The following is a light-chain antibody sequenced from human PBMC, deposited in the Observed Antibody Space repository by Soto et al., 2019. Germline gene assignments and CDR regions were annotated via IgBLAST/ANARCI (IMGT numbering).Light chain of an antibody. CDR3: QKYNNWPRGGSIT. J-gene: IGKJ5*01. Sequence: EIVMTQSPATLSVSPGERATLSCRASQSVSSNLAWYQQKPGQAPRLLIYGASTRATGIPARFSGSGSGTEFTLTISSLQSEDFAVYYCQKYNNWPRGGSITFGQGTRLEI. V-gene: IGKV3-15*01. CDR2: GAS. CDR1: QSVSSN.